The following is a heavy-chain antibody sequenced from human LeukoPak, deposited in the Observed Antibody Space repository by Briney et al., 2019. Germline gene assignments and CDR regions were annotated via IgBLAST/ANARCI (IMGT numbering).Heavy chain of an antibody. CDR1: GFTFSSYG. V-gene: IGHV3-33*01. Sequence: GRSLRLSCAASGFTFSSYGMHWVRQAPGKGLEWVAVIWYDGSNKYYADSVKGRFTISRDNSKNTLYVQLNSLRAEDKAVDYCARDGASRGAPDEYWGQGTLVTVSS. D-gene: IGHD2-15*01. CDR3: ARDGASRGAPDEY. CDR2: IWYDGSNK. J-gene: IGHJ4*02.